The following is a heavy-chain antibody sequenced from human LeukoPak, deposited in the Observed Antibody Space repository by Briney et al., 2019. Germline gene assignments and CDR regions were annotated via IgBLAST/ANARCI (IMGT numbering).Heavy chain of an antibody. Sequence: PSQTLSLTCTVTGDSISAYYWSWVRKPPPLGLELNGYFYSTGSSNYNPSLKTPVTMSKATSKNPFSLKLTSVSAADTAIYSCARHVGGYNGETFVGDWYFDLWGRGTLVAVSS. CDR2: FYSTGSS. D-gene: IGHD5-18*01. CDR1: GDSISAYY. CDR3: ARHVGGYNGETFVGDWYFDL. J-gene: IGHJ2*01. V-gene: IGHV4-59*08.